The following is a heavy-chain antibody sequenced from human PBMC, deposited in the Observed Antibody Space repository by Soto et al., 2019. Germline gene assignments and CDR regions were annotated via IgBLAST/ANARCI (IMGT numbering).Heavy chain of an antibody. D-gene: IGHD6-13*01. CDR3: AKDYSIAAAGTGWFDP. CDR1: GFTFSSYA. CDR2: ISGSGGST. J-gene: IGHJ5*02. Sequence: EVQLLESGGGLVQPGGSLRLSCAASGFTFSSYAMSWVRQAPGKGLEWVSAISGSGGSTYYADSVKGRFTISRDNSKNTLYLQMNRLRAEDTAVYYCAKDYSIAAAGTGWFDPWGQGTLVTVSS. V-gene: IGHV3-23*01.